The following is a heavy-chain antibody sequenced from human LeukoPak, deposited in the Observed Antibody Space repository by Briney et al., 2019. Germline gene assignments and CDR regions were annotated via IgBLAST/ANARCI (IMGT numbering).Heavy chain of an antibody. D-gene: IGHD6-6*01. CDR2: INHSGST. Sequence: PSETLSLTXAVYGASFSGYYWSWIRQPPGKGLEWIGEINHSGSTNYNPSLKSRFTISVDTSKNQFTLKLDSLTAADTAVYYCAKVYSSSSRDAFDVWGPGTMVTVSS. CDR1: GASFSGYY. CDR3: AKVYSSSSRDAFDV. J-gene: IGHJ3*01. V-gene: IGHV4-34*01.